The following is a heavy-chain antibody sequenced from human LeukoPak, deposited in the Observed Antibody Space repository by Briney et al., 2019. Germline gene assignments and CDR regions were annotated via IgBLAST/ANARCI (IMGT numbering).Heavy chain of an antibody. J-gene: IGHJ4*02. CDR2: VHGDGYSI. V-gene: IGHV3-74*01. Sequence: GGSLRLSCAASGFPFSSYAVYWVRQAPGKGLVWVARVHGDGYSISYADSVRGRFTISRDNAKDTLYLHMNSLRPEDTAVYYCARAQVGAPTDFWGQGTLVTVSS. CDR3: ARAQVGAPTDF. D-gene: IGHD1-26*01. CDR1: GFPFSSYA.